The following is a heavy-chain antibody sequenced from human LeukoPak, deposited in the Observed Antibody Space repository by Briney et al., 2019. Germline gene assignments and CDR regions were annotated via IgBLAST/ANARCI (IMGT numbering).Heavy chain of an antibody. CDR2: ISSSSSYI. CDR3: ASWGSYRYMSDY. V-gene: IGHV3-11*06. Sequence: PGGSLRLSCAASGFTFSDYYMSWIRQAPGKGLEWVSSISSSSSYIYYADSVKGRFTISRDNAKNSLYLQMNSLRAEDTAVYYCASWGSYRYMSDYWGQGTLVTVSS. J-gene: IGHJ4*02. CDR1: GFTFSDYY. D-gene: IGHD3-16*02.